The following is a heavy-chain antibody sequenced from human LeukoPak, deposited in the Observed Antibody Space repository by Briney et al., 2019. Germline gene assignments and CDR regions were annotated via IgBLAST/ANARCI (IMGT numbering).Heavy chain of an antibody. CDR3: ARVRLAFDI. D-gene: IGHD6-25*01. CDR1: GLTVSSNY. CDR2: IYSGGST. V-gene: IGHV3-66*01. J-gene: IGHJ3*02. Sequence: GGSLTLSCAASGLTVSSNYMSWLRQAPGKGLEWVSVIYSGGSTYYADSVKGRFTISRDNSKNTLYLQMNSLRAEDTAVYYCARVRLAFDIWGQGTMVTVSS.